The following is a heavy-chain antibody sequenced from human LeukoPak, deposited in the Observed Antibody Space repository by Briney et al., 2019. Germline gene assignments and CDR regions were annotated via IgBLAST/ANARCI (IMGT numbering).Heavy chain of an antibody. CDR1: GFTFSSYW. D-gene: IGHD2/OR15-2a*01. V-gene: IGHV3-15*01. Sequence: GGSLRLSCAASGFTFSSYWMSWVRQAPGKGLEWVGRIKSKTDGGTTDYAAPVKGRFTISRDDSENTLYLQVNSLKTEDTAVYYCTRIFRTAHFDYWGQEPRSPSPQ. CDR2: IKSKTDGGTT. CDR3: TRIFRTAHFDY. J-gene: IGHJ4*01.